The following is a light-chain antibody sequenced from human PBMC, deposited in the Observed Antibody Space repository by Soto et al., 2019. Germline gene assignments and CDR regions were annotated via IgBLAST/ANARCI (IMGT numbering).Light chain of an antibody. V-gene: IGKV3-20*01. CDR2: GAS. CDR3: QQYGSSPET. Sequence: EIVLTQSPGTLSLSPGERATLSCMASQSVTASYSAWYQQIPGQAPRLLIYGASSRATGIPDRFSGSGSGTDFTLTISRLEPEDFAVYYCQQYGSSPETFGQGTKVDIK. J-gene: IGKJ1*01. CDR1: QSVTASY.